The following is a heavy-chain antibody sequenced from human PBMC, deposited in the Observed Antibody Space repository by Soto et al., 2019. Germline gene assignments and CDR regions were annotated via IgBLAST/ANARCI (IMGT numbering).Heavy chain of an antibody. CDR2: ISSSSSYI. D-gene: IGHD3-3*01. V-gene: IGHV3-21*01. CDR3: ASHDYDFWSGAMDV. CDR1: GFTFSSYS. Sequence: PVGSLRLSCAASGFTFSSYSMNWVRQAPGKGLEWVSSISSSSSYIYYADSVKGRFTISRDNAKNSLYLQMNSLRAEDTAVYYCASHDYDFWSGAMDVWGQGTTVTVSS. J-gene: IGHJ6*02.